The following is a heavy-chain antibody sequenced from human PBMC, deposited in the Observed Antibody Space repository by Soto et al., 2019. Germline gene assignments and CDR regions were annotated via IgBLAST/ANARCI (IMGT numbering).Heavy chain of an antibody. CDR2: ISYDGSNK. V-gene: IGHV3-30-3*01. J-gene: IGHJ4*02. Sequence: QVQLVESGGGVVQPGRSLRLSCAASGFTFSSYAMHWVRQAPGKGLEWVAVISYDGSNKYYADSVKGRFTISRDNSKNTLYLQMNSLRAEDTAVYYCARVPATIADRQTFFDYWGQGTLVTVSS. CDR3: ARVPATIADRQTFFDY. D-gene: IGHD6-6*01. CDR1: GFTFSSYA.